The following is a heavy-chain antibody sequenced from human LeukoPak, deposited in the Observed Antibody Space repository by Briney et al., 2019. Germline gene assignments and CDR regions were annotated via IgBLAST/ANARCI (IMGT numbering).Heavy chain of an antibody. CDR2: ISAYNGNT. Sequence: ASVKASCKASGYTFTSYGISWVRRAPGQGLEWMGWISAYNGNTNYAQKLQGRVTMTTDTSTSTAYMELRSLRSDDTAVYYCARDDAVAGTFDYWGQGTLVTVSS. J-gene: IGHJ4*02. D-gene: IGHD6-19*01. V-gene: IGHV1-18*01. CDR1: GYTFTSYG. CDR3: ARDDAVAGTFDY.